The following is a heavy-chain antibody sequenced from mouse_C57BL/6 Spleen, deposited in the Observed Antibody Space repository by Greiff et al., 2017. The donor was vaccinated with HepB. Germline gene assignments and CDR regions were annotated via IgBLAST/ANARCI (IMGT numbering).Heavy chain of an antibody. CDR3: ARSIYDGYLLFDY. Sequence: VQLKQPGAELVMPGASVKLSCKASGYTFTSYWMHWVKQRPGQGLEWIGEIDPSDSYTNYNQKFKGKSTLTVDKSSSTAYMQLSSLTSEDSAVYYCARSIYDGYLLFDYWGQGTTLTVSS. J-gene: IGHJ2*01. CDR2: IDPSDSYT. D-gene: IGHD2-3*01. V-gene: IGHV1-69*01. CDR1: GYTFTSYW.